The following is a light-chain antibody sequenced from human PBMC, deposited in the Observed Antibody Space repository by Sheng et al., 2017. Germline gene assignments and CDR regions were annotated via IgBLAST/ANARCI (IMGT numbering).Light chain of an antibody. J-gene: IGKJ1*01. CDR2: EAS. Sequence: DIQMTQSPSTLSASVGERVTITCRASQSISSWLAWYQQKPGKAPKLLIYEASSLESGVPSNFSGGGSGTEFTLAINSLQPDDSATYFCQQYKNYPWTFGQGTKVEIK. CDR3: QQYKNYPWT. CDR1: QSISSW. V-gene: IGKV1-5*03.